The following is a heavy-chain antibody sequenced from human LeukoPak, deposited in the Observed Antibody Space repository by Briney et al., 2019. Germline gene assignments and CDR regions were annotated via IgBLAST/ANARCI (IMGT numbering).Heavy chain of an antibody. CDR2: INPNSGGT. V-gene: IGHV1-2*02. CDR1: GYTFTGYY. Sequence: ASVKVSCKASGYTFTGYYMHWVRQAPGQGLEWMGWINPNSGGTNYAQKFQGRVTMTRDTSISTAYMELSRLRSDDTAVYYCARVRPKRLGYCSSTSRYGYYFDYWGQGTLVTVSS. D-gene: IGHD2-2*01. CDR3: ARVRPKRLGYCSSTSRYGYYFDY. J-gene: IGHJ4*02.